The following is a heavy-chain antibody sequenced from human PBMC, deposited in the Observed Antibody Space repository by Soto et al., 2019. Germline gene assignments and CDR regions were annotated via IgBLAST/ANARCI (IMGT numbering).Heavy chain of an antibody. D-gene: IGHD5-18*01. CDR3: ARGRYSYGSGNWFDP. CDR1: GYSFTSYW. V-gene: IGHV5-51*01. Sequence: GESLKIACKGSGYSFTSYWIGWVRQMPGKGLEWMGIIYPGDSDTRYSPSFQGQVTISADKSISTAYLQWSSLKASDTAMYYCARGRYSYGSGNWFDPWGQGTLVTVSS. CDR2: IYPGDSDT. J-gene: IGHJ5*02.